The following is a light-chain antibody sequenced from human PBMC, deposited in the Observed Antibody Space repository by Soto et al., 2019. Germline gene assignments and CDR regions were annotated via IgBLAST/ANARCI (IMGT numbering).Light chain of an antibody. CDR1: QNIGTW. V-gene: IGKV1-5*03. J-gene: IGKJ1*01. CDR3: QQYNSYPWT. CDR2: EAS. Sequence: DIQMTQSPSALSASVGDRVTITCRASQNIGTWLAWYQQKPGKAPKLLIYEASNLENGVPPRFSGSGSGTDFTLTISNLQPDDFATYYCQQYNSYPWTFGQGTKVDI.